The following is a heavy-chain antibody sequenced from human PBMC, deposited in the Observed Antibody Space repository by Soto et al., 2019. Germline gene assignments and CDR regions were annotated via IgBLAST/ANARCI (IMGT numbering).Heavy chain of an antibody. J-gene: IGHJ3*02. CDR3: ARNYYDSSGYYGLVAFDI. CDR2: IIPIFGTA. Sequence: QVQLVQSGAEVKKPGSSVKVSCKASGGTFSSYAISWVRQAPGQGLEWMGGIIPIFGTANYAQKFQGRVTITADESTRTAYMEMSSLRSEDTAVYYCARNYYDSSGYYGLVAFDIWGQGTMVTVSS. CDR1: GGTFSSYA. V-gene: IGHV1-69*01. D-gene: IGHD3-22*01.